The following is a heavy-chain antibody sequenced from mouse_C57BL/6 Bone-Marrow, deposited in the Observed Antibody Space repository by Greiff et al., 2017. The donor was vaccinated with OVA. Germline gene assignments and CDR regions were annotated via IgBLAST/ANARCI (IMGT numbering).Heavy chain of an antibody. D-gene: IGHD1-1*01. Sequence: QVQLQQPGTELVKPGASVKLSCKASGYTFTSYWMHWVKQRPGQGLEWIGNINPSNGGTNYNEKFKSKATLTVDKSSSTAYMQLSSLTSEDSAVYYCARTGYYGSLWYFDVWGTGTTVTVSS. CDR3: ARTGYYGSLWYFDV. CDR1: GYTFTSYW. J-gene: IGHJ1*03. V-gene: IGHV1-53*01. CDR2: INPSNGGT.